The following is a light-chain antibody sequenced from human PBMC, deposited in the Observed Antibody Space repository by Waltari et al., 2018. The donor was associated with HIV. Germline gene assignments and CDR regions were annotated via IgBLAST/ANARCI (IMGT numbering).Light chain of an antibody. CDR1: SSNIEYNY. CDR3: ATWDSGLSVMI. CDR2: DDD. J-gene: IGLJ2*01. V-gene: IGLV1-51*01. Sequence: QSLLTQSPSVSAAPGQKVTISCSGSSSNIEYNYVSWYQHFPGIAPKLLIFDDDKRPSGIPDRFSGSKSGTSATLGITGLQTGDEANYYCATWDSGLSVMIFGGGTRLTVL.